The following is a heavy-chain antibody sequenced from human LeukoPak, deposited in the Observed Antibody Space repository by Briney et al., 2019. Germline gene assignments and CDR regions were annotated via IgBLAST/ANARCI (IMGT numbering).Heavy chain of an antibody. Sequence: GESLQISCRASGYSFTSYWIGWVRQMPGKGLEWMGIIYPDDSETRYSPSFQGQVTISADKSISTAYLQWSSLKASDTAMYYCARLVTLVRGATRGWFDPWGQGTLVTVSS. CDR1: GYSFTSYW. D-gene: IGHD3-10*01. J-gene: IGHJ5*02. CDR3: ARLVTLVRGATRGWFDP. CDR2: IYPDDSET. V-gene: IGHV5-51*01.